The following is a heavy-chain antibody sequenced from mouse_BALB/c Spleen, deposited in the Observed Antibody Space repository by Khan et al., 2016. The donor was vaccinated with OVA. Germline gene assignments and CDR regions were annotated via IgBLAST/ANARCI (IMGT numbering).Heavy chain of an antibody. CDR2: IIPSNDYT. J-gene: IGHJ3*01. Sequence: QVQLQQSGAELARPGASVKMSCKASGYTFTTYTIHWVKQRPGQGLEWIGYIIPSNDYTNYNQKFKDRATLTADKSSSTAYMQLSSLTSEASAVYDGARGGTYYRYEGWFAYWGQGTLVTVSA. CDR1: GYTFTTYT. D-gene: IGHD2-14*01. V-gene: IGHV1-4*01. CDR3: ARGGTYYRYEGWFAY.